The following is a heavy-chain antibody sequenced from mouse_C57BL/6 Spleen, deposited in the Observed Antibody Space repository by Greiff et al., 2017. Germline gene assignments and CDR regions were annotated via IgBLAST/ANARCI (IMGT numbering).Heavy chain of an antibody. CDR1: GYTFTSYW. V-gene: IGHV1-5*01. Sequence: VQLKESGTVLARPGASVKLSCKTSGYTFTSYWMHWVKQRPGQGLEWIGAIYPGNSDTSYNQKFKGKATLTAVTSASTAYMELSSLTNEDSAVYYGTSDTLAYWGQGTLVTVSA. CDR2: IYPGNSDT. CDR3: TSDTLAY. J-gene: IGHJ3*01.